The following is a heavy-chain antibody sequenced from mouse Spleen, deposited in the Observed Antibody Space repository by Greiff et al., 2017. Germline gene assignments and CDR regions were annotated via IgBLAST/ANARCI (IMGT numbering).Heavy chain of an antibody. J-gene: IGHJ2*01. V-gene: IGHV1S130*01. D-gene: IGHD3-2*01. Sequence: QVQLQQPGSVLVRPGASVKLSCKASGYTFTSSGMHWAKQGPGQGLEWIGEINPNSGNTNYNEKFKGKATLTVDKSSSTAYVDLSTLTSEDSAVYYCATETARASFGYWGPGTTLPVSS. CDR1: GYTFTSSG. CDR3: ATETARASFGY. CDR2: INPNSGNT.